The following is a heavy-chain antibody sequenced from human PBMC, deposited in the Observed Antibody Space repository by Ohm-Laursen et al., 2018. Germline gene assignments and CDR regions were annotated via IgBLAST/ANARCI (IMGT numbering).Heavy chain of an antibody. V-gene: IGHV4-4*07. D-gene: IGHD4-11*01. Sequence: GTLSLTCVVSDASIDSAKWSWVRQSAGKQLEWIGRVSQIGTPSYNPSFGSRVIISVESSKNRVSLVLGAVTAADTAVYFCARDNSNYGWFDRWGQGTLVTVSS. CDR3: ARDNSNYGWFDR. CDR2: VSQIGTP. CDR1: DASIDSAK. J-gene: IGHJ5*02.